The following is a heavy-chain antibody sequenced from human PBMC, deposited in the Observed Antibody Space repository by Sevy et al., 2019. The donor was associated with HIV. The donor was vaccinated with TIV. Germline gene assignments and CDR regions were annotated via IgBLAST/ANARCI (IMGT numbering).Heavy chain of an antibody. J-gene: IGHJ3*02. CDR2: ISYDGSNK. V-gene: IGHV3-30-3*01. CDR1: GFTFSSYA. Sequence: GGSLRLSCAASGFTFSSYAMHWVRQAPGKGLEWVAVISYDGSNKYYAVSVKGRFTISRDNSKNTLYLQMNSLRAGDTAVYYCARDFLGYGYSGYGQGPYAFDIWGQGTMVTVSS. D-gene: IGHD5-12*01. CDR3: ARDFLGYGYSGYGQGPYAFDI.